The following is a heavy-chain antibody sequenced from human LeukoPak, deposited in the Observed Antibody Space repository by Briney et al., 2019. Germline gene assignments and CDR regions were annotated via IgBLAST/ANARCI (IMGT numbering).Heavy chain of an antibody. CDR2: ISWNSGSI. CDR3: AKGALYYDSSGPLA. J-gene: IGHJ5*02. V-gene: IGHV3-9*01. D-gene: IGHD3-22*01. Sequence: GGSLRLSCAASGFTFDDYAMHWVRQAPGKGLEWVSGISWNSGSIGYADSVKGRFTISRDNAKNSLYLQMNSLRAEDTALYYCAKGALYYDSSGPLAWGQGTLVTVSS. CDR1: GFTFDDYA.